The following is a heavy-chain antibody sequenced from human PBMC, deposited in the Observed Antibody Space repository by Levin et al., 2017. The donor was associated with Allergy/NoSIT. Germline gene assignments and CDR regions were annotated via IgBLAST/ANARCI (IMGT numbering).Heavy chain of an antibody. CDR1: GYTFTSYD. CDR2: MNPNSGNT. D-gene: IGHD2-15*01. Sequence: ASVKVSCKASGYTFTSYDINWVRQATGQGLEWMGWMNPNSGNTGYAQKFQGRVTMTRNTSISTAYMELSRLRSEDTAVYYCARGGYCSGGSCYEDDAFDIWGQGTMVTVSS. V-gene: IGHV1-8*01. J-gene: IGHJ3*02. CDR3: ARGGYCSGGSCYEDDAFDI.